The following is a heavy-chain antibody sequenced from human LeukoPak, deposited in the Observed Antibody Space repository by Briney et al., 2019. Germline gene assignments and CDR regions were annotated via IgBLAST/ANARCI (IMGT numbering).Heavy chain of an antibody. V-gene: IGHV1-69*13. CDR1: GGTFSSYA. CDR2: IIPISGTA. J-gene: IGHJ4*02. Sequence: ASVKVPCKASGGTFSSYAISWVRQAPGQGLEWMGGIIPISGTANYAQKFQGRVTITADESTSTAYMELSSLRSEDTAVYYCASVRAPSYDSSGYYPDYWGQGTLVTVSS. CDR3: ASVRAPSYDSSGYYPDY. D-gene: IGHD3-22*01.